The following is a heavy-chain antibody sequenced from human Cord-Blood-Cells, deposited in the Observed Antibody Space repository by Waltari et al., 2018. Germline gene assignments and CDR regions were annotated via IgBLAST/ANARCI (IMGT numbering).Heavy chain of an antibody. Sequence: QVQLVQSGAEVKKPGASVKVSCKASGYTFTGYYMHWVRQAPGQGLEWMGWLNPNSGGTNYAQKFQDRVTMTRDTSISTAYMELSRLRSDDTAVYYCAFGGPMVRGALYAFDIWGQGTMVTVSS. V-gene: IGHV1-2*02. CDR3: AFGGPMVRGALYAFDI. J-gene: IGHJ3*02. CDR2: LNPNSGGT. D-gene: IGHD3-10*01. CDR1: GYTFTGYY.